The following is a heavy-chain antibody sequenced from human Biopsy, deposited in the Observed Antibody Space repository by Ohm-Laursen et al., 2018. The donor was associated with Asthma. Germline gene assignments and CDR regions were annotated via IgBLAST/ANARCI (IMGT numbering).Heavy chain of an antibody. CDR2: IMTVFGTT. CDR3: ARCQVGYSSGWSLLLKKIYYSGMDV. V-gene: IGHV1-69*13. J-gene: IGHJ6*02. D-gene: IGHD6-19*01. Sequence: ASVTVSCNAPGGTFSNFAISWVRQAPGQGLEWLGGIMTVFGTTNYAQKFQGRVTITADESTSTAYMEVTSLRSEDTAIYYCARCQVGYSSGWSLLLKKIYYSGMDVWGQGTAVTVSS. CDR1: GGTFSNFA.